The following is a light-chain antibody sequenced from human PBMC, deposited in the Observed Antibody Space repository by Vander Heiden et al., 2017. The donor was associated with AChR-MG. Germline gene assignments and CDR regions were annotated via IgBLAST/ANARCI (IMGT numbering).Light chain of an antibody. V-gene: IGKV1-33*01. CDR3: QQYENLLLT. Sequence: DIQISQSPSSLSASVGDRVTITCQASQDISNYLNWYQQKPGKAPKLLIYDASNVETGVPSRFSGSGSGTDFTFTISSLQPEDIATYYCQQYENLLLTFGGGTKVEIK. CDR2: DAS. J-gene: IGKJ4*01. CDR1: QDISNY.